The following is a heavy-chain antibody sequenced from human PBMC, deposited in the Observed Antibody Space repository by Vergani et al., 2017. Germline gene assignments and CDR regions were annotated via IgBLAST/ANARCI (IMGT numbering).Heavy chain of an antibody. J-gene: IGHJ6*04. D-gene: IGHD3-10*01. CDR3: ARHRGSGGFFPSSYFCGMDV. Sequence: QVQLQESGPGLVKPSETLTLTCDVSDSSIMTNPYWGWFRQSPGKGLGWIGCIHHSGDTHYNSSLKSRVSISIVSSSKFSLSLTSVTAADTAIYYCARHRGSGGFFPSSYFCGMDVWGDGTTVTVSS. V-gene: IGHV4-38-2*01. CDR2: IHHSGDT. CDR1: DSSIMTNPY.